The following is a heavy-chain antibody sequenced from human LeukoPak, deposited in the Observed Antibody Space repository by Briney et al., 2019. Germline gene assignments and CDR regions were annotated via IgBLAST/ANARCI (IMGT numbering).Heavy chain of an antibody. CDR2: ISYDGTNK. CDR3: AKDLNYDFWSGLGN. J-gene: IGHJ4*02. V-gene: IGHV3-30*18. D-gene: IGHD3-3*01. CDR1: GFTFSSYG. Sequence: GGSLRLSCAVSGFTFSSYGMHWVRQAPGKGLEWMAVISYDGTNKYYADSVEGRFTISRDNSKNTLYLQMNSLRAEDTAVYYCAKDLNYDFWSGLGNWGQGTLVTVSS.